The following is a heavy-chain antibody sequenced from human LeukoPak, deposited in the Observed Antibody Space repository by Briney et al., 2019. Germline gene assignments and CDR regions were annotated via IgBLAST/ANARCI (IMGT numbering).Heavy chain of an antibody. CDR3: ARSFGSSWYNYYFDY. D-gene: IGHD6-13*01. V-gene: IGHV4-34*01. CDR1: GVSFSGYY. CDR2: INHSGST. Sequence: SETLSLTCAVYGVSFSGYYWSWIRQPPGKGLEWIGEINHSGSTNYNPSLKSRVTISVDTSKNQFSLKLSSVTAADTAVYYCARSFGSSWYNYYFDYWGQGTLVTVSS. J-gene: IGHJ4*02.